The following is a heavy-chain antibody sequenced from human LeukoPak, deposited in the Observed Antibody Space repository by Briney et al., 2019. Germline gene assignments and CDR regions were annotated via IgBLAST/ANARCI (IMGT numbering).Heavy chain of an antibody. CDR3: AREWYYYDSSGYRYYYYGMDV. V-gene: IGHV4-39*02. CDR2: IYYSGST. Sequence: SETLSLTCTVSGGSIISSSYYWVWIRQPPGKGLEWIGSIYYSGSTSYNPSLKSRLAISAGTRRTQFSLKLISVTAADTAVYYCAREWYYYDSSGYRYYYYGMDVWGQGSTASVSS. J-gene: IGHJ6*02. D-gene: IGHD3-22*01. CDR1: GGSIISSSYY.